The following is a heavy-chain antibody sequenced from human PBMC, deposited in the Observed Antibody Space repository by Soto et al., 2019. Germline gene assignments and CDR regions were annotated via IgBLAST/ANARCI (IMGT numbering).Heavy chain of an antibody. CDR2: IKSKTDGATA. D-gene: IGHD2-8*01. J-gene: IGHJ4*02. V-gene: IGHV3-15*01. Sequence: GGSLRLSCAASGLDLSHPWMTWVRQAAGKGLEWVARIKSKTDGATADYAAPVKGRFSISRDDSKNTVDLQMNSLKTEDTAVYYCTAGKLYPSLDFDYWGQGTLVTVSS. CDR1: GLDLSHPW. CDR3: TAGKLYPSLDFDY.